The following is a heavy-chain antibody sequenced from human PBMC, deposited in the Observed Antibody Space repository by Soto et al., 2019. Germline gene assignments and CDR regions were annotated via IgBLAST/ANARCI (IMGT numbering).Heavy chain of an antibody. D-gene: IGHD6-19*01. V-gene: IGHV3-48*01. CDR3: ARDPWSSGWYSTIDY. J-gene: IGHJ4*02. CDR1: GFTFSSYS. CDR2: ISSSSTI. Sequence: GGSLRLSCAASGFTFSSYSMNWVRQAPGKGLEWVSYISSSSTIYYADSVKGRFTISRDNAKNSLYLQMNSLRAEDTAVYYCARDPWSSGWYSTIDYWGQGTLVTVSS.